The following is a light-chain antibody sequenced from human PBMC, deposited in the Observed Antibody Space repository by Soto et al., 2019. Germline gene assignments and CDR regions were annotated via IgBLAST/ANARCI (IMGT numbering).Light chain of an antibody. CDR1: SSDVGNYNL. Sequence: QSVLTQPASVSGSPGQSITISCTGTSSDVGNYNLVSWYQQHPGKAPKLIIYEGTKRPSGVPDRFSGSKSGNTASLTVSGLQAADEADYFCKSYAGSNTYVFGSGTKLTVL. CDR3: KSYAGSNTYV. CDR2: EGT. V-gene: IGLV2-14*02. J-gene: IGLJ1*01.